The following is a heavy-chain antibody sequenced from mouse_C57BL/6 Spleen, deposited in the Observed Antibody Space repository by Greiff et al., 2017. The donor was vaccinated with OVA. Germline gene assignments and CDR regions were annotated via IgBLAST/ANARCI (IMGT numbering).Heavy chain of an antibody. CDR2: IWSGGST. J-gene: IGHJ4*01. CDR3: ARKGTTAVATKNAMDD. D-gene: IGHD1-1*01. V-gene: IGHV2-2*01. CDR1: GFSLTSYG. Sequence: VQLVESGPGLVQPSQSLSITCTVSGFSLTSYGVHWVRQSPGKGLEWLGVIWSGGSTDYNAAFISRLSISKDNSKSQVFFKMNSLQADDTAIDYCARKGTTAVATKNAMDDWGKGTSVTVSS.